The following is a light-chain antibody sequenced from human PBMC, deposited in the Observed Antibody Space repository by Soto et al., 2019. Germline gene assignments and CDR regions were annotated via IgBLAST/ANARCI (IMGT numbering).Light chain of an antibody. CDR1: SSDVGSYNL. Sequence: QAVVTQPASVSGSPGQSITISCTGTSSDVGSYNLVSWYQQHPGKAPKLMIYEGSKRPSGVSNRFSGSKSGNTASLTISGIQAEDEADYYCCSYAGSSTLVFGGGTKLTVL. J-gene: IGLJ2*01. V-gene: IGLV2-23*01. CDR3: CSYAGSSTLV. CDR2: EGS.